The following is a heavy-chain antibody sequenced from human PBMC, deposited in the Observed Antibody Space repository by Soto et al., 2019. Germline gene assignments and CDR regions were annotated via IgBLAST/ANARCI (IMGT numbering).Heavy chain of an antibody. CDR2: LSRSGNTI. Sequence: QVQLVESGGGLVQPGGSLRLSCAASGFTFGDYEMSWIRQAAGKGPEWGSFLSRSGNTIYYAGSVQGRFSISRDNAENSLYLQQKSLRVEDTATYFCARSSGGYDADAFDMWGQGTMVTVSA. CDR1: GFTFGDYE. V-gene: IGHV3-11*01. J-gene: IGHJ3*02. D-gene: IGHD6-19*01. CDR3: ARSSGGYDADAFDM.